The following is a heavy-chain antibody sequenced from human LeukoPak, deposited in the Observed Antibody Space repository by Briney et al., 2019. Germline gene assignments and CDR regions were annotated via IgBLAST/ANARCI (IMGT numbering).Heavy chain of an antibody. Sequence: ASVKVSCKASGYTFTGYYMHWVRQAPGQGLEWMGWINPNSGGTNYAQKFQGRVTMTRDTSISTAYMELSSLRSEDTAVYYCARGFCSSTSCYFAFDIWGQGTMVTVSS. D-gene: IGHD2-2*01. J-gene: IGHJ3*02. CDR3: ARGFCSSTSCYFAFDI. V-gene: IGHV1-2*02. CDR1: GYTFTGYY. CDR2: INPNSGGT.